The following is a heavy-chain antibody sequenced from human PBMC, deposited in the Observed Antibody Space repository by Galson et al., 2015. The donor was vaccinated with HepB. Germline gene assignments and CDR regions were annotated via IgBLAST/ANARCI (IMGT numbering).Heavy chain of an antibody. D-gene: IGHD1-1*01. V-gene: IGHV3-30*18. CDR3: AKDGIKFTTEWFSIAC. CDR1: GFTFNGYG. Sequence: SLRLSCAGSGFTFNGYGLHWVRSAPGKGLGWVAVISYDGNKKYYADSVKGRFTISRDNSGNTLELQMTGLRTEDTAIYYCAKDGIKFTTEWFSIACWGRGPLVTVSS. J-gene: IGHJ4*02. CDR2: ISYDGNKK.